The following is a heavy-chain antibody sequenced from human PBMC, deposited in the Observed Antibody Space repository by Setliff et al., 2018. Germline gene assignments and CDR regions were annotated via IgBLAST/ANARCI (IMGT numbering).Heavy chain of an antibody. J-gene: IGHJ3*02. D-gene: IGHD4-17*01. Sequence: LSLTCTASGGSISSGGYYWSWIRQHPGKGLEWIGYIYYSGSTYYNPSLKSRVTISVDTSKNQFSLKLSSVTAADTAVYYCARDPLTTNRRRAFDIWGQGTMVTVSS. CDR1: GGSISSGGYY. CDR3: ARDPLTTNRRRAFDI. V-gene: IGHV4-31*03. CDR2: IYYSGST.